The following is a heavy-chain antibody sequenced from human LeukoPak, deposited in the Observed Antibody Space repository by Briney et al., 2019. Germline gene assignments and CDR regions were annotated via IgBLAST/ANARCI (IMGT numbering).Heavy chain of an antibody. Sequence: GGSLRLACAASGFTFGSYWMSWVRQAPGKGLEWVANIKQDGSERYYVDSVKGRFATFRDNAKNSLYLQMNSLRAEDTAVYYCARGVGYYASGSYYSYWGQGTLVTVSS. J-gene: IGHJ4*02. CDR1: GFTFGSYW. D-gene: IGHD3-10*01. CDR3: ARGVGYYASGSYYSY. V-gene: IGHV3-7*01. CDR2: IKQDGSER.